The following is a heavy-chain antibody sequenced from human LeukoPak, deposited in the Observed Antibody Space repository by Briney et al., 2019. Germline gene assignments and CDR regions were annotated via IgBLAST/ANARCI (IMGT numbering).Heavy chain of an antibody. CDR1: GYTFTSYG. V-gene: IGHV1-18*01. D-gene: IGHD3-22*01. J-gene: IGHJ6*02. CDR3: ARDRYYYDSSGYYTPEYYYYGMDV. Sequence: ASVKVSCKASGYTFTSYGISWVRQAPGQGLEWMGWISAYNGNTNYAQKLQGRVTMTNDTSTSTAYMELRSLRSDDTAVYYCARDRYYYDSSGYYTPEYYYYGMDVWGQGTTVTVSS. CDR2: ISAYNGNT.